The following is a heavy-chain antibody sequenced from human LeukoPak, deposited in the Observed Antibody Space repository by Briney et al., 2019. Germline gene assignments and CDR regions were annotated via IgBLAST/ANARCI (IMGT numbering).Heavy chain of an antibody. CDR1: GYTFTSYD. Sequence: ASVKVSCKASGYTFTSYDINWVRQATGQGLEWMGWMNPNSGNAGYAQKFQGRVTITRNTSISTAYMELSSLRSEDTAVYYCARGPSPLWGGATDAFDIWGQGTMVTVSS. CDR3: ARGPSPLWGGATDAFDI. V-gene: IGHV1-8*03. CDR2: MNPNSGNA. J-gene: IGHJ3*02. D-gene: IGHD3-16*01.